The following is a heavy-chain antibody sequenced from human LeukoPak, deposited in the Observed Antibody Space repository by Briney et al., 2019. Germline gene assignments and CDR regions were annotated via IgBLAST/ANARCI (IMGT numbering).Heavy chain of an antibody. CDR2: MKKDGSEK. CDR1: GFTFSNYW. CDR3: AAGAGWLIDY. D-gene: IGHD6-19*01. Sequence: GGSLRLSCAASGFTFSNYWMNWVRQAPGKGLEWVAIMKKDGSEKIYVDSVRGRFTISRDNAKNTLYLQMNSLRAEDTAVYYCAAGAGWLIDYWGQGTLVTVSS. J-gene: IGHJ4*02. V-gene: IGHV3-7*01.